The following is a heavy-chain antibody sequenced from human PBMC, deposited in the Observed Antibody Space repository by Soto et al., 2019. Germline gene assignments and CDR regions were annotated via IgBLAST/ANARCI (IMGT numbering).Heavy chain of an antibody. CDR1: GGTFSSYA. CDR3: ARGPLIAAAGTSGHAFDI. J-gene: IGHJ3*02. Sequence: SVKVSCKASGGTFSSYAISWVRQAPGQGPEWMGGIIPIFGTANYAQTFQGRVTITANESTSTAYMERSSLRSEDTAVYYCARGPLIAAAGTSGHAFDIWGQGTMVTVSS. CDR2: IIPIFGTA. D-gene: IGHD6-13*01. V-gene: IGHV1-69*13.